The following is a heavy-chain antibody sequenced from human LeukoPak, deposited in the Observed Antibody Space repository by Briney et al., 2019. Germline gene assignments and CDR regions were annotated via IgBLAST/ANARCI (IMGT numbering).Heavy chain of an antibody. CDR2: IYYSGST. D-gene: IGHD5-18*01. J-gene: IGHJ4*02. Sequence: SETLSLTCTVSGGSISSYYWSWIRQPPGKGLEWIGYIYYSGSTNYNPSLKSRVTISVDTSKNQFSLKLISVTAADTAVYYCARVGYSYSLDYWGQGTLVTVSS. CDR3: ARVGYSYSLDY. CDR1: GGSISSYY. V-gene: IGHV4-59*01.